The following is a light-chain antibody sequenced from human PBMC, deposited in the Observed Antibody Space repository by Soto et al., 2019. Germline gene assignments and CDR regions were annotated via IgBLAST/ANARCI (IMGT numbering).Light chain of an antibody. CDR3: QQYNTDPPT. Sequence: DIQMTQSPSTLSASVGDRVTITCRASQTISNWLAWYQKKPGKAPKVLIFDASTLDGGVPSRFSGRRSGTDFTLTIGSLQPSDFATYYCQQYNTDPPTFGGGTKVEI. CDR1: QTISNW. V-gene: IGKV1-5*01. J-gene: IGKJ4*01. CDR2: DAS.